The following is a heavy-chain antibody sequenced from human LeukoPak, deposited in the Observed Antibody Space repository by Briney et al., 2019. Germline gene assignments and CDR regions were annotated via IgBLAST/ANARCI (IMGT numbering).Heavy chain of an antibody. D-gene: IGHD1-26*01. V-gene: IGHV4-39*01. CDR2: IYYSGST. J-gene: IGHJ4*02. CDR3: ARHGGSYFDY. CDR1: GGSISSSSYY. Sequence: SETLSLTCTVSGGSISSSSYYWGWIRQPPGKGLEWIGSIYYSGSTYYNPSLKSRVTISVDTSKNQFSLKLSSVTAADTAVYYCARHGGSYFDYWGQGTLVTASS.